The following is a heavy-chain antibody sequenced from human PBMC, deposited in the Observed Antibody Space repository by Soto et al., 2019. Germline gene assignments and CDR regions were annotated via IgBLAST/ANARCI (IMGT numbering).Heavy chain of an antibody. CDR3: AHRSVLCSGGSCYSHPFDY. D-gene: IGHD2-15*01. V-gene: IGHV2-5*02. CDR2: IYWDDDN. CDR1: GFSLSTTGVG. Sequence: QITLKESGPTLVKPTQTLTLTCTFSGFSLSTTGVGVGWIRQPPGKALEWLALIYWDDDNRYSLSLKSRLSITYDTSKNQVVLTMTNMHPVDTATYYCAHRSVLCSGGSCYSHPFDYCGQGTLVTVS. J-gene: IGHJ4*02.